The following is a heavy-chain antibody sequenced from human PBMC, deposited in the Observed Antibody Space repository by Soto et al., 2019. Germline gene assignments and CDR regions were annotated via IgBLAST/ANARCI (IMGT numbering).Heavy chain of an antibody. CDR1: GGSISSGAYY. D-gene: IGHD3-22*01. V-gene: IGHV4-31*03. J-gene: IGHJ4*02. CDR3: AGDGHSSGFFDY. CDR2: IYYSGST. Sequence: SETLSLTCTVSGGSISSGAYYWGWIRQHPGKGLEWIGFIYYSGSTYYNPSLKSRVTISVDTSKNQFSLKLSSLTAADTAMYYCAGDGHSSGFFDYWGQGTLVTVSP.